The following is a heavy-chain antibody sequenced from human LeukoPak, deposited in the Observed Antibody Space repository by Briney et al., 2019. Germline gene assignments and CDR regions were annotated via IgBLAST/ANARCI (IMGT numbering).Heavy chain of an antibody. D-gene: IGHD3-10*01. J-gene: IGHJ5*02. V-gene: IGHV1-18*01. Sequence: ASVKVSCKASGYTFTYYGISWVRQSPGQGLEWMGWISADNGNTNYAQKFQGRVTMTTDTATSTAYMELRSLRSDDTAVYYCARITMVRGVIIYAGWFDPWGQGTLVTVSS. CDR3: ARITMVRGVIIYAGWFDP. CDR1: GYTFTYYG. CDR2: ISADNGNT.